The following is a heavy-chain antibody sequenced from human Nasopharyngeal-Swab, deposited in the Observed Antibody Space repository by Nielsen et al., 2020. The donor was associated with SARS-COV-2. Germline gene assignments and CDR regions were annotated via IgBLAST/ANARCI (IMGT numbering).Heavy chain of an antibody. CDR2: INHSGST. CDR3: ARSVFRWYFDL. Sequence: LRLSCAVYGGSFSGYYWSWIRQPPGKGLEWIGEINHSGSTNYNPSLKSRVTISVDTSKNQFSLKLSSVTAADTAVYYCARSVFRWYFDLWGRGTLVTVSS. J-gene: IGHJ2*01. CDR1: GGSFSGYY. V-gene: IGHV4-34*01.